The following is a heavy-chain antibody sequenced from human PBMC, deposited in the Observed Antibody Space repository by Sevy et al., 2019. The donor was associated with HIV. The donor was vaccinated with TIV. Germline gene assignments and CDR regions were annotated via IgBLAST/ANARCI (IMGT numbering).Heavy chain of an antibody. Sequence: SGPTLVKPTQTLTLTCTFAGFSLSTRGVGVGWIRQPPGKALEWLALIYWDDDKPYTPSLKSRLTITEDTSKNQVVPTMTLYAPVDTPRSYCTHTAYYYDGVGYYTSFQHWGQGTLVTVSS. V-gene: IGHV2-5*02. CDR2: IYWDDDK. CDR3: THTAYYYDGVGYYTSFQH. CDR1: GFSLSTRGVG. D-gene: IGHD3-22*01. J-gene: IGHJ1*01.